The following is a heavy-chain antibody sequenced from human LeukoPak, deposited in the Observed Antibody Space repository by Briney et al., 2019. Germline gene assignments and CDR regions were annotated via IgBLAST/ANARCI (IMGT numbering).Heavy chain of an antibody. D-gene: IGHD6-13*01. CDR3: ARGEGIAAAGALEY. CDR1: IDSITNYY. Sequence: SETLSLTCSVPIDSITNYYWSWIRQPPGKGLEWIGFIYHSGNTNKNPSLTTRVTMSVDTSKTQITLRLSSMTAADTAVYYCARGEGIAAAGALEYWGQGILVTVSS. V-gene: IGHV4-59*01. J-gene: IGHJ4*02. CDR2: IYHSGNT.